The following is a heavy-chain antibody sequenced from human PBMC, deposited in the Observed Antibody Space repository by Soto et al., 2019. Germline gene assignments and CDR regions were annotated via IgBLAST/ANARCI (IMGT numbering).Heavy chain of an antibody. Sequence: GASVKVSCKASGYTFTSYGISWVRQAPGQGLEWMGWISAYNGNTNYAQKLQGRVTMTTDTSTSTAYMELSRLRSDDTAVYYCARAYYDFWSGYYPYLGAAGYGMDVWGQGTTVTVSS. V-gene: IGHV1-18*01. J-gene: IGHJ6*02. CDR2: ISAYNGNT. CDR3: ARAYYDFWSGYYPYLGAAGYGMDV. CDR1: GYTFTSYG. D-gene: IGHD3-3*01.